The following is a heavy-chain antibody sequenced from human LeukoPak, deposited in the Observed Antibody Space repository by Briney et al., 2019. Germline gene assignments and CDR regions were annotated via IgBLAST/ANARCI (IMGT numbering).Heavy chain of an antibody. J-gene: IGHJ4*02. Sequence: GSLRLSCAASGFTFSYYGMHWVRQAPGKGLEWVAFIRYDVSNKYYADSVKGRFTISRDNSKNTLYLQMNSLRAEDTAVYYCAKDPSATVTPNYFDYWGQGTLVTVSS. CDR2: IRYDVSNK. D-gene: IGHD4-11*01. V-gene: IGHV3-30*02. CDR1: GFTFSYYG. CDR3: AKDPSATVTPNYFDY.